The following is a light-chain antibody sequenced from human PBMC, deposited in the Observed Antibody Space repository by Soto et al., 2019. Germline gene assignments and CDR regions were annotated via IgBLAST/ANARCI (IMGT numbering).Light chain of an antibody. Sequence: EIVMTQSPATLSVSPGERTTLSCRASQSVGNNLAWYQQKPGQAPRLLIYGAYTRATGIPARFSGSGSGTDFTLTISSLQSEDFAVYYCQHYNYWPPKTFGQGTKVHI. CDR2: GAY. V-gene: IGKV3-15*01. CDR3: QHYNYWPPKT. CDR1: QSVGNN. J-gene: IGKJ1*01.